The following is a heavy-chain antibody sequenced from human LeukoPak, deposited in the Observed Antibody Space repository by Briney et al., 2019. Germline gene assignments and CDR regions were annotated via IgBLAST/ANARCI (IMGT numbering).Heavy chain of an antibody. CDR3: TRAIVVVPAAILWFDP. V-gene: IGHV3-49*04. D-gene: IGHD2-2*01. CDR1: GFTFGGYA. Sequence: GSLRLSCTASGFTFGGYALSWVRQAPGKGLEWVGFIRSKAYGGTTEYAASVKGRFTISRDDSKSIAYLQMNSLKTEDTAVYYCTRAIVVVPAAILWFDPWGQGTLVTVSS. J-gene: IGHJ5*02. CDR2: IRSKAYGGTT.